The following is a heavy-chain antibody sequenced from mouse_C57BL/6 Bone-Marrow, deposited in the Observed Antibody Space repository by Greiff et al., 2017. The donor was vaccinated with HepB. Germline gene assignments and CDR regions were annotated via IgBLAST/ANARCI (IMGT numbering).Heavy chain of an antibody. J-gene: IGHJ3*01. Sequence: QVQLQQSGAELVRPGTSVKLSCKASGYTFTSYWMHWVKQRPGQGLEWIGVIDPSDSYTNYNQKFKGKATLTVDTSSSTAYMQLSSLTSEDSAVYYCARWYSAWFAYWGQGTLVTVSA. CDR3: ARWYSAWFAY. D-gene: IGHD1-1*02. CDR1: GYTFTSYW. CDR2: IDPSDSYT. V-gene: IGHV1-59*01.